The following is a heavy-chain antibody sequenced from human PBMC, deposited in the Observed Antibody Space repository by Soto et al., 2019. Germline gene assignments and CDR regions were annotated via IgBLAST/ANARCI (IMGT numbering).Heavy chain of an antibody. D-gene: IGHD3-16*01. CDR3: ARGLIKRWRQRGDWFDT. Sequence: PSETLSLTCTVSGGSISSYYWSWIRQPAGKGLEWIGRIYTSGSTNYNPSLKSRVTMSVDTSKNQFSLKLSSVTAADTAVYYCARGLIKRWRQRGDWFDTWGQGTLVTVSS. V-gene: IGHV4-4*07. CDR1: GGSISSYY. CDR2: IYTSGST. J-gene: IGHJ5*02.